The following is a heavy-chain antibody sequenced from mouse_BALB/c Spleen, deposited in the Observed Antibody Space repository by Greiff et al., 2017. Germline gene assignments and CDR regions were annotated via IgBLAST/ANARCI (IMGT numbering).Heavy chain of an antibody. CDR2: INPSNGGT. CDR1: GYTFTSYW. D-gene: IGHD1-1*01. J-gene: IGHJ1*01. CDR3: ARSGSSDDWYFDV. V-gene: IGHV1S81*02. Sequence: VQLQQSGAELVRPGVSVTLSCTASGYTFTSYWMHWIKQRPEQGLERIGEINPSNGGTNYNEKFKSKATLTVDNSSSTAYMQLSSLTSEDSAVYYCARSGSSDDWYFDVGGAGTTVTVAS.